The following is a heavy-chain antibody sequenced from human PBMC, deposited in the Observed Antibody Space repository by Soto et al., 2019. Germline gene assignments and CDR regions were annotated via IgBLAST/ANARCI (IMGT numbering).Heavy chain of an antibody. CDR3: AKATVEYSSSWPFDY. J-gene: IGHJ4*02. Sequence: EVQLLESGGGLVQPGGSLRLSCAASGFTFSSYALSWVRQAPGKGLEWIAAISGSGSSRYYADSVKGRFTISRDNSKNTLYLLINSLGAADTAVYYCAKATVEYSSSWPFDYWGQGTLVTVSS. V-gene: IGHV3-23*01. CDR1: GFTFSSYA. D-gene: IGHD6-13*01. CDR2: ISGSGSSR.